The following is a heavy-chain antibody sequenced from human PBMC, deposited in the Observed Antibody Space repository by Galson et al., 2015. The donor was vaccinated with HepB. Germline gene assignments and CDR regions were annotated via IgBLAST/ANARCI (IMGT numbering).Heavy chain of an antibody. V-gene: IGHV3-74*01. Sequence: SLRLSCAASGFTFSHYWMHWVRQVPGKGLAWVSLISNDGTITNYPDSVKGRFTISRDNARNTVYLQMDSLRAEDTAVYYCARVYSGWYWFDSWGQGTLVTVSS. CDR3: ARVYSGWYWFDS. J-gene: IGHJ5*01. CDR2: ISNDGTIT. D-gene: IGHD6-19*01. CDR1: GFTFSHYW.